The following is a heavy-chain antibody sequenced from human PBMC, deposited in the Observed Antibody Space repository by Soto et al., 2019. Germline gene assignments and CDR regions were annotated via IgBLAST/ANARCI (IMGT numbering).Heavy chain of an antibody. J-gene: IGHJ3*02. CDR2: ISYDGSNK. CDR1: GFTFSSYA. CDR3: ARDGYDDAFDI. Sequence: GGSLRLSCAASGFTFSSYAMHWVRQAPGKGLEWVAVISYDGSNKYYADSVKGRFTISRDNSKNTLYLQMNSLRAEDTAVYYCARDGYDDAFDIWGQGTMVTVSS. V-gene: IGHV3-30-3*01. D-gene: IGHD5-12*01.